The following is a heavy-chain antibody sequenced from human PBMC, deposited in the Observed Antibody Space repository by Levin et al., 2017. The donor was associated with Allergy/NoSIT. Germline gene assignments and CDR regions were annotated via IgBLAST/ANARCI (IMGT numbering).Heavy chain of an antibody. CDR2: ISYDGSNK. J-gene: IGHJ4*02. CDR3: ASGYSGYDLGY. D-gene: IGHD5-12*01. V-gene: IGHV3-30-3*01. CDR1: GFTFSSYT. Sequence: PGGSLRLSCAASGFTFSSYTMHWVRQAPGKGLEWVAVISYDGSNKYYADSVKGRFTISRDNSKNTLYLQMNSLRAEDTAVYYCASGYSGYDLGYWGQGTLVTVSS.